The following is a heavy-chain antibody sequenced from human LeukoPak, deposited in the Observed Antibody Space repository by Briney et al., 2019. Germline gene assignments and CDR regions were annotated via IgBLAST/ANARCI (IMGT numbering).Heavy chain of an antibody. CDR1: GGTFSSYA. CDR2: IIPIFGTA. V-gene: IGHV1-69*06. CDR3: ASAYCSGGSCHDY. J-gene: IGHJ4*02. Sequence: SVKVSCKASGGTFSSYAISWVRQAPGQGLEWMGGIIPIFGTANYAQKFQGRVTITADKSTSTAYMELSSLRSEDTAVYYCASAYCSGGSCHDYWGQGTLVTVSS. D-gene: IGHD2-15*01.